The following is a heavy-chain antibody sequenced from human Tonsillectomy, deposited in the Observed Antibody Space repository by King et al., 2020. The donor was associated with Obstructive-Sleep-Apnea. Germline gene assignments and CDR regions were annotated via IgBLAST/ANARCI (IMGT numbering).Heavy chain of an antibody. J-gene: IGHJ6*02. Sequence: VQLVESGGVVVQPGGSLRLSCAASGFTFDDFAMHWVRQAPGKGLEWVSLISWDGGSTYYADSVKGRFIISRDNSKNSLYLQMNSLRAEDTALYFCAKDVDIAGFNGMDVWGRGTTGTVSS. CDR1: GFTFDDFA. CDR2: ISWDGGST. V-gene: IGHV3-43D*03. CDR3: AKDVDIAGFNGMDV. D-gene: IGHD5-12*01.